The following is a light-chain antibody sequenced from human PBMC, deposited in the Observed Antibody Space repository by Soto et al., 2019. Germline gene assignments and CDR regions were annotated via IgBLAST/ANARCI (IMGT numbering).Light chain of an antibody. Sequence: QSVLTQPASVSGSPGQSITISCTGTSSDVGDYNYVSWYQQHPGKAPKVMIYDVSNRPSGVSNRFSGSKSGNTASLTISGLQAEDEAVYYCSSYTSSSTLVFGTGTKVTVL. CDR3: SSYTSSSTLV. CDR1: SSDVGDYNY. J-gene: IGLJ1*01. CDR2: DVS. V-gene: IGLV2-14*01.